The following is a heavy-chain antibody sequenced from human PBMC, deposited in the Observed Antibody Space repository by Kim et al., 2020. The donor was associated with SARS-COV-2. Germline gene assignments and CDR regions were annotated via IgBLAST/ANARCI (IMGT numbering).Heavy chain of an antibody. CDR2: IWYDGSKK. D-gene: IGHD1-26*01. CDR3: ARDRGVGTPEFDY. J-gene: IGHJ4*02. V-gene: IGHV3-33*01. Sequence: GGSLRLSCAASGYIFSNYGLHWVRQAPGKGLEWVAVIWYDGSKKYYGESEKGRFTISRDDSKNTLYLQMNSLRAEDTAVYYCARDRGVGTPEFDYWGQGT. CDR1: GYIFSNYG.